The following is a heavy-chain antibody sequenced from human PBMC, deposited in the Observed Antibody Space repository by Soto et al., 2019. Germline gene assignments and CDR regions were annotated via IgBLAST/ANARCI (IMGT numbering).Heavy chain of an antibody. CDR2: INAGNGNT. J-gene: IGHJ1*01. Sequence: ASVKVSCKASGYTFTSYAMHWVRQAPGQRLEWMGWINAGNGNTKYSQKFQGRVTITRDTSASTAYMELSSLRSEDTAVYYCARNPASSGSGYFQHWGQGTLVTVSS. CDR3: ARNPASSGSGYFQH. D-gene: IGHD6-19*01. CDR1: GYTFTSYA. V-gene: IGHV1-3*01.